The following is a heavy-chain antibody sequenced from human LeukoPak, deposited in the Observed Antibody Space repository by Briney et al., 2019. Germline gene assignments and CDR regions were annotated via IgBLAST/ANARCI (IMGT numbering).Heavy chain of an antibody. CDR3: ARDLSVDYYGSGSYYSS. J-gene: IGHJ4*02. CDR2: INSDGSST. CDR1: GFTFSSYW. D-gene: IGHD3-10*01. V-gene: IGHV3-74*01. Sequence: PGGSLRLSCAASGFTFSSYWMHWVRQAPGKGLVWVSRINSDGSSTSYADSVKGRFTISRDNAKNTLYLQMNSLRAEDTAVYYCARDLSVDYYGSGSYYSSWGQGTLVTVSS.